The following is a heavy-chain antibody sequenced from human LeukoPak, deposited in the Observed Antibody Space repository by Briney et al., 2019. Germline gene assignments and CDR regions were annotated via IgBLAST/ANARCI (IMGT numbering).Heavy chain of an antibody. J-gene: IGHJ3*02. CDR3: ATLWGYSSGDDAFDI. Sequence: ASVKVSCKASGYTFTSYGISWVRQAPGQGLEWMGWISAYSGNTNYAQKLQGRVTMTTDTSTSTAYMELRSLRSDDTAVYYCATLWGYSSGDDAFDIWGQGTMVTVSS. CDR1: GYTFTSYG. V-gene: IGHV1-18*01. CDR2: ISAYSGNT. D-gene: IGHD6-19*01.